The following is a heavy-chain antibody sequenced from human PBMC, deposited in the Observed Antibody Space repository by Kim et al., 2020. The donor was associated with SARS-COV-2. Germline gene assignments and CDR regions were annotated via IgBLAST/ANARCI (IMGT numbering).Heavy chain of an antibody. CDR1: GFTFSSYW. V-gene: IGHV3-7*03. CDR2: IKQDAGEK. D-gene: IGHD1-26*01. CDR3: ARDLSRQWDGFIDY. Sequence: GGSLRLSCAASGFTFSSYWMSWVRQAPGKGLEWVANIKQDAGEKYYVDSVKGRFTISRDNAKNSLFLQMNSLSVEDTAVYYCARDLSRQWDGFIDYWGQGILDTVSS. J-gene: IGHJ4*02.